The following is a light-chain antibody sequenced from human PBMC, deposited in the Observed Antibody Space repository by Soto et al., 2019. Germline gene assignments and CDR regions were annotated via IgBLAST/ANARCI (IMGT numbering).Light chain of an antibody. CDR1: SSDVGGYNF. CDR3: SSYTSDNSWV. V-gene: IGLV2-14*01. CDR2: EVT. J-gene: IGLJ3*02. Sequence: QSALTQPASVSGSPGQSITNSCTGTSSDVGGYNFVSWYQQHPGEAPQLMIYEVTNRPSGVSNRFSGSKSGNTASLTISGLQAEDEADYYCSSYTSDNSWVFGGGTKLTVL.